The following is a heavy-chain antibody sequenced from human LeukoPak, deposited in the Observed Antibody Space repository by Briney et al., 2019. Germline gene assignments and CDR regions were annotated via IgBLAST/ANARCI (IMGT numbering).Heavy chain of an antibody. J-gene: IGHJ6*03. Sequence: KPWETVSLTCAVSGYSISNGYYWVWIRQPPGKGLEWIGSLYHSDTVYYNTALESRVSMSVDTSKNQFTLKLSFVTAADTAVYYCARQHDSYYYYYIDVWGSGTTVTVSS. CDR3: ARQHDSYYYYYIDV. V-gene: IGHV4-38-2*01. CDR2: LYHSDTV. CDR1: GYSISNGYY.